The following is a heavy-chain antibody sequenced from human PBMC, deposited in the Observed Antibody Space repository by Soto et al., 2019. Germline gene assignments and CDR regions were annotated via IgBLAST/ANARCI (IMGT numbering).Heavy chain of an antibody. D-gene: IGHD1-26*01. Sequence: SETLSLTCAISGGSISNTNWWSWVRQPPGKGLEWIGEIYHSGSTNYNPSLKSRLTISVDKSRDQFSLRLSSVTAADTAVYYCVSRLGATRFDSWGKGSLVTVSS. CDR3: VSRLGATRFDS. CDR1: GGSISNTNW. V-gene: IGHV4-4*02. CDR2: IYHSGST. J-gene: IGHJ4*02.